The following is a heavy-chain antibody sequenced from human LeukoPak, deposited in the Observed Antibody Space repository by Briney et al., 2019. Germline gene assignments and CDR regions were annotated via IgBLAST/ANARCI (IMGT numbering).Heavy chain of an antibody. CDR1: GYTFTSYG. J-gene: IGHJ6*02. CDR2: INPNSGGT. Sequence: PRASVKVSCKASGYTFTSYGISWVRQAPGQGLEWLGWINPNSGGTNSAQEFQGRVTMTRDTSISTAYMELSRLRSDDTAVYYCASRYSSSWYYGMDVWGQGTTVTVSS. V-gene: IGHV1-2*02. D-gene: IGHD6-13*01. CDR3: ASRYSSSWYYGMDV.